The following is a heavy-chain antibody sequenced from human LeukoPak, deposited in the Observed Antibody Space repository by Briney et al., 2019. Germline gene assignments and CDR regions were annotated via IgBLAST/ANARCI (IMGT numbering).Heavy chain of an antibody. Sequence: GGSLRLSCAASGFTFSSYGMHWVRQAPGKGLEWVAVISYDGSNKYYADSVKGRFTISRDNSKNTLYLQMNSLRAEDTALYYCAREGGRAVPGRFDQWGQGTLVTVSS. V-gene: IGHV3-30*03. CDR1: GFTFSSYG. J-gene: IGHJ4*02. CDR3: AREGGRAVPGRFDQ. D-gene: IGHD2-2*01. CDR2: ISYDGSNK.